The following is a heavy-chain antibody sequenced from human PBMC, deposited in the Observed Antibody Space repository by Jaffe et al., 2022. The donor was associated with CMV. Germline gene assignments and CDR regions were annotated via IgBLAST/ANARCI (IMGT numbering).Heavy chain of an antibody. Sequence: EVQLVESGGGLVQPGGSQRVSCAASGFSFSRHWMHWVRQAPGKGLMWVARINDDGSGTNYADFVKGRFTISRDNAKNTVYLQMNNLTGEDSAVYYCARDLWSQELVPLDYWGQGILVTVSS. CDR1: GFSFSRHW. V-gene: IGHV3-74*01. CDR3: ARDLWSQELVPLDY. D-gene: IGHD2-21*01. J-gene: IGHJ4*02. CDR2: INDDGSGT.